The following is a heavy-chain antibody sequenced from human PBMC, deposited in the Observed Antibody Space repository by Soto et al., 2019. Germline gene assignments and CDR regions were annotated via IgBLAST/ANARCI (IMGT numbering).Heavy chain of an antibody. CDR2: IYYSGST. CDR1: GGSISSGDYY. CDR3: ARDGPPPYYHYGMDV. Sequence: SETLSLTCTVSGGSISSGDYYWSWIRQPPGKGLEWIGYIYYSGSTYYNPSLKSRVTISVDTSKNQFSLKLSSVTAADTAVYYCARDGPPPYYHYGMDVWGQGTTVTVS. J-gene: IGHJ6*02. V-gene: IGHV4-30-4*01.